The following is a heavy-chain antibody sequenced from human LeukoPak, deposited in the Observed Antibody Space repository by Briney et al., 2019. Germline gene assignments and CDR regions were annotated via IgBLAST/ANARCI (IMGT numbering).Heavy chain of an antibody. J-gene: IGHJ4*02. CDR2: IKQDGSEK. CDR1: GFTFSSYW. CDR3: ASLVGALRGYFDY. D-gene: IGHD1-26*01. V-gene: IGHV3-7*01. Sequence: PGGSLRLSCAASGFTFSSYWMNWVRQAPGKGLEWVANIKQDGSEKYYVDSVKGRFTISRDNAKNSLYLQMNSLRAEDTAVYYCASLVGALRGYFDYWGQGTLVTVSS.